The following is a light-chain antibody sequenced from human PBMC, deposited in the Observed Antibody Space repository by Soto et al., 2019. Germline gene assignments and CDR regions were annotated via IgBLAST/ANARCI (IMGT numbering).Light chain of an antibody. CDR3: QQYNPYSRT. Sequence: DIQMTQSPSTLSGSVVDRVTITCRASQTIGSWLAWYQQKPGKAPNLLIYAASSLQSGVPSRFSGSGSGTDFTLTISSLQRDDFAIYYCQQYNPYSRTFGQGTKVDIK. J-gene: IGKJ1*01. CDR1: QTIGSW. V-gene: IGKV1-5*01. CDR2: AAS.